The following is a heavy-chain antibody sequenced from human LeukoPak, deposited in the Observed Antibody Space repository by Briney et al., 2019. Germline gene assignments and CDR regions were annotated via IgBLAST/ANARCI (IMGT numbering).Heavy chain of an antibody. CDR3: AKGRHMITTPFDY. CDR2: ISGSGGST. Sequence: GSLRLSCAASGFTFSSYAMSWVRQAPGKGLEWVSAISGSGGSTYYADSVKGRFTISRDNSKNALYLQMNSLRAEDTAVYYCAKGRHMITTPFDYWGQGTLVTVSS. J-gene: IGHJ4*02. V-gene: IGHV3-23*01. D-gene: IGHD3-16*01. CDR1: GFTFSSYA.